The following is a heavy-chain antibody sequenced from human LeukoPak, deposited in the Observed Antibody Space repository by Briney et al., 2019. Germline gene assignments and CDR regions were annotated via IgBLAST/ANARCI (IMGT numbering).Heavy chain of an antibody. D-gene: IGHD3-22*01. CDR3: AKDSDYYHGSGYYYAYFHH. J-gene: IGHJ1*01. Sequence: GGSLRLSCAVPVFTFSTYSTNWVRRAPGRGVEWVSYFSSSSSTIYYAHSVKGRYTISRDNAANSLYLQMSSLRDEDTGVYYCAKDSDYYHGSGYYYAYFHHGGQGTLVTVSS. V-gene: IGHV3-48*02. CDR1: VFTFSTYS. CDR2: FSSSSSTI.